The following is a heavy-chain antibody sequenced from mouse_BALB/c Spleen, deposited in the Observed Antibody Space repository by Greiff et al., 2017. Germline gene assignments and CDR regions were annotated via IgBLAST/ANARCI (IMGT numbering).Heavy chain of an antibody. J-gene: IGHJ2*01. D-gene: IGHD2-14*01. V-gene: IGHV14-3*02. CDR3: ARGGVRRGYYFDY. Sequence: EVQLQQSGAELVKPGASVKLSCTASGFNIKDTYMHWVKQRPEQGLEWIGRIDPANGNTKYDPKFQGKATITADTSSNTAYLQLSSLTSEDTAVYYCARGGVRRGYYFDYWGQGTTLTVSS. CDR1: GFNIKDTY. CDR2: IDPANGNT.